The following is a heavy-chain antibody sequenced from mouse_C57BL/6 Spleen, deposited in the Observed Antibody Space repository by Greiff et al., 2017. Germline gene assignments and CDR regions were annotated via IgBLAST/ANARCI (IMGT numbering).Heavy chain of an antibody. D-gene: IGHD1-1*01. Sequence: QVQLQQPGAELVKPGASVKLSCKASGYTFTSYWMHWVKQRPGRGLEWIGRIDPNSGGTKYNEKFKSKATLTVDKPSSTAYLQLSSLTSEDSAVYYCARGGTTVETYWYFDVWGTGTTVTVSS. CDR1: GYTFTSYW. J-gene: IGHJ1*03. V-gene: IGHV1-72*01. CDR3: ARGGTTVETYWYFDV. CDR2: IDPNSGGT.